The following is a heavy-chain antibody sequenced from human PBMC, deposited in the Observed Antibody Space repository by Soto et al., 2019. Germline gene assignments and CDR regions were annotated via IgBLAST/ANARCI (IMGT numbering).Heavy chain of an antibody. Sequence: QVQLVESGGGVVQPGRSLRLSCAASGFTFSSYGMHWVRQAPGKGLEWVAVIWYDGSNKYYADSVKGRFTISRDNSKNSLYLQMNSLRAEDTAVYYCARDRYSSGWYYFDYWGQGTLVNVSS. V-gene: IGHV3-33*01. D-gene: IGHD6-19*01. CDR3: ARDRYSSGWYYFDY. CDR2: IWYDGSNK. J-gene: IGHJ4*02. CDR1: GFTFSSYG.